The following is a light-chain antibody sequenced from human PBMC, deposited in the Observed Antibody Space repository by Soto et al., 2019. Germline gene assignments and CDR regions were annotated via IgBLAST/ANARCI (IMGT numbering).Light chain of an antibody. V-gene: IGKV3-15*01. Sequence: ETVMTQSPATLSVSLGESVTLSCRASQTVATNLAWYQHKPGQAPRLLIYGASTRATGIPARFSGSGSGTEFTLTISGLQSEDFAVYFCQQDWNWYTYGQGTKLEIK. CDR3: QQDWNWYT. CDR1: QTVATN. CDR2: GAS. J-gene: IGKJ2*01.